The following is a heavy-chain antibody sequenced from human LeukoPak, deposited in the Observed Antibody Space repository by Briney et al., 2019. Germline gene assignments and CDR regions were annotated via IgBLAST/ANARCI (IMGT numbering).Heavy chain of an antibody. Sequence: SETLSLTCTVSGGSISSYYWSWIRQPPGKGLEWIRYIYYSGSTNYNPSLKSRVTISVDTSKNQFSLKLSSVTAADTAVYYCARVWSGYKSFDYWGQGTLVTVSS. CDR2: IYYSGST. J-gene: IGHJ4*02. CDR1: GGSISSYY. D-gene: IGHD3-3*01. CDR3: ARVWSGYKSFDY. V-gene: IGHV4-59*01.